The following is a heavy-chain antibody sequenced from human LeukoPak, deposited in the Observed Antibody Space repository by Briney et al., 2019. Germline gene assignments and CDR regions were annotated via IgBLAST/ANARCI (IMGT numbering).Heavy chain of an antibody. Sequence: GGSLRLSCAASGFTFSSYGMHWVRQAPGKGPEWVAVIWYDGSNKYYADSVKGRFTISRDNSKNTLYLQMNSLRAEDTAVYYCARDRFADEGYDYWGQGTLVTVSS. CDR3: ARDRFADEGYDY. J-gene: IGHJ4*02. CDR1: GFTFSSYG. V-gene: IGHV3-33*01. CDR2: IWYDGSNK. D-gene: IGHD3-10*01.